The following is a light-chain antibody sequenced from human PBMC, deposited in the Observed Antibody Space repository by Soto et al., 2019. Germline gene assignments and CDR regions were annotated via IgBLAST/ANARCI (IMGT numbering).Light chain of an antibody. CDR2: GAS. Sequence: IVMTQSPSTLSGSPGYRATRSCRASQSVSNNYLAWYQQKPGQAPRLLIYGASNRATGIPDRFSGSGSGTDFTLTISRLEPEDFAVYYCQQYGSSGTFGQGTKVDIK. CDR1: QSVSNNY. J-gene: IGKJ1*01. CDR3: QQYGSSGT. V-gene: IGKV3-20*01.